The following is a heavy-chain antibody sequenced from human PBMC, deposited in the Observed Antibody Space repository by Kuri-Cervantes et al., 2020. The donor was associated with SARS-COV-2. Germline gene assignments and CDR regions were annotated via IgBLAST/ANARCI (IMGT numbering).Heavy chain of an antibody. J-gene: IGHJ3*02. Sequence: GGSLRFSCEAPGFTLTYRWLAGFRQVQGKGLEWLAAIKSDGGEMVYVDSAKGRFTISRDNAKNTVFLQMNSVRIEDTSLYFCAWGRGWTFDIWGRGTMVTVSS. V-gene: IGHV3-7*04. CDR3: AWGRGWTFDI. CDR1: GFTLTYRW. CDR2: IKSDGGEM. D-gene: IGHD3-3*01.